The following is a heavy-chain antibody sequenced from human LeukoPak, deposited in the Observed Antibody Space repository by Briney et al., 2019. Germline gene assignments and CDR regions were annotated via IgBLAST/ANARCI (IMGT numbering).Heavy chain of an antibody. V-gene: IGHV3-23*01. CDR2: TGSDSKP. D-gene: IGHD3-10*02. CDR1: GFTFSAYA. Sequence: GGSLRLSYEASGFTFSAYAMTWVRQAPGKGREWCSYTGSDSKPHESEPLKGRFAISRDNSKSMLFLQMNSPRAEDTAFYYCAGDLHYYVAMDVWGEGTTVTASS. CDR3: AGDLHYYVAMDV. J-gene: IGHJ6*04.